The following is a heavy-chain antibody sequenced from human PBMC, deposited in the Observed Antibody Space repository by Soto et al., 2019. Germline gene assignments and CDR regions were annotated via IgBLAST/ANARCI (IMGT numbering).Heavy chain of an antibody. Sequence: QLQLQESGPGLVKPSETLSLTCTVAGGSISISTYYWGWIRQPPGKGLEWIGSIYYSGSTYYNPSLRSRVTITIETSKNQFTLNLNSENDADTAVYYCARPTTASLDAFDIWGQGTMVTVYS. CDR1: GGSISISTYY. CDR3: ARPTTASLDAFDI. CDR2: IYYSGST. J-gene: IGHJ3*02. V-gene: IGHV4-39*01.